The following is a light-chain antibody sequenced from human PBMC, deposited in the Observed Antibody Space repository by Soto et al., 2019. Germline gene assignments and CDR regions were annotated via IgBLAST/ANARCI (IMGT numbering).Light chain of an antibody. CDR1: QSVSSNY. V-gene: IGKV3-20*01. CDR3: QQYGSSPRT. J-gene: IGKJ4*01. Sequence: EIVLTQSPGTLSLSPGERAILSCRASQSVSSNYFAWYQRKPGQAPRLLIYDTSSTATGVPDSFSGSVSRTDFTLTISKLETEDFAVFYCQQYGSSPRTFGGGTKVEIK. CDR2: DTS.